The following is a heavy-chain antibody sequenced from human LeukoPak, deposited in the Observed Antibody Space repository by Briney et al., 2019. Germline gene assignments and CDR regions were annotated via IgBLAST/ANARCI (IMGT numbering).Heavy chain of an antibody. Sequence: PGGSLRLSCAASGFTFSSYGLHWVRQAPDKGLEWVAFISYDGSNKFYGDSVKGRFTISRDNSKNTLYLQINSLRTEDTAVYYCAKDLFYYDKGGFDYWGQGTLVTVSS. CDR1: GFTFSSYG. D-gene: IGHD3-22*01. CDR3: AKDLFYYDKGGFDY. J-gene: IGHJ4*02. CDR2: ISYDGSNK. V-gene: IGHV3-30*18.